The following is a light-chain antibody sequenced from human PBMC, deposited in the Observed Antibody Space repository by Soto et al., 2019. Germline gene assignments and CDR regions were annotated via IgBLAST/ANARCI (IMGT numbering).Light chain of an antibody. CDR2: AGT. CDR1: QDINSY. CDR3: QQLHVYPWT. J-gene: IGKJ4*01. V-gene: IGKV1-9*01. Sequence: IQLTQSPSSLSASVGDRVTITCRASQDINSYLAWYQQKPGKAPNLLIYAGTSLQSGVPSRFSGSGSGAEFTLTISSLQPEDFATYYCQQLHVYPWTFGGGTKVE.